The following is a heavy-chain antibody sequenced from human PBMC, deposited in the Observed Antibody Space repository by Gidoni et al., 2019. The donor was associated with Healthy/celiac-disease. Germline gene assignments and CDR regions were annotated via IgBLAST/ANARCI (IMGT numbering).Heavy chain of an antibody. V-gene: IGHV4-30-2*01. CDR1: GGSISSGGFS. Sequence: QLQLQEYGSGLWKPSQTLSLTCAVPGGSISSGGFSWSWIRQPPGKGLEWIVYIYHSGSTYYNPSLKSRVTIAVDRSKNQFSLKLSSVTAADTAVYYCAREGTGEPTNWFDPWGQGTLVTVSS. CDR3: AREGTGEPTNWFDP. D-gene: IGHD3-16*01. CDR2: IYHSGST. J-gene: IGHJ5*02.